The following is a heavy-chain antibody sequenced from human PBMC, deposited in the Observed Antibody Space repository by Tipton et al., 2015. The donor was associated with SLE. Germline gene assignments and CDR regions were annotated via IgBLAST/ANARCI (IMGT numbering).Heavy chain of an antibody. CDR3: AISYWGRKWFDP. CDR2: INPNSGGT. J-gene: IGHJ5*02. V-gene: IGHV1-2*06. D-gene: IGHD7-27*01. Sequence: QLVQSGAEVKKPGASVRVSCKTSGYSPIGYYIHWVRQAPGQGLDWMGRINPNSGGTNFAQRFQGRVTMTRDTSTNAVSMELSTRLYIDTAIIYCAISYWGRKWFDPWGQGTLVTVTS. CDR1: GYSPIGYY.